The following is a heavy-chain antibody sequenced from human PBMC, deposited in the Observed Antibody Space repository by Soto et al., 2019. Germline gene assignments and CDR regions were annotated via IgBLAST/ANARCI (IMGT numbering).Heavy chain of an antibody. CDR3: AKDWNGSGSYYKGDAFDI. Sequence: QVQLVESGGGVVQPGRSLRLSCAASGFTFSSYGMHWVRQAPGKGLEWVAVISYDGSNKYYAESVKGRFTISRDNSKNTLYLQMNSLRAEDTAVYYCAKDWNGSGSYYKGDAFDIWGQGTMVTVSS. J-gene: IGHJ3*02. CDR1: GFTFSSYG. D-gene: IGHD3-10*01. V-gene: IGHV3-30*18. CDR2: ISYDGSNK.